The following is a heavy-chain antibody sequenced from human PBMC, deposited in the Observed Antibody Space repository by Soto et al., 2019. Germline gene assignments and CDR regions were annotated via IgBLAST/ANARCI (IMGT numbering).Heavy chain of an antibody. D-gene: IGHD5-12*01. J-gene: IGHJ5*02. CDR1: GFTFSTFW. V-gene: IGHV3-74*01. CDR3: ATVATNSYNWLDP. Sequence: EVQLVESGGTLVQPGGSLRLSCAASGFTFSTFWMHWVRQAPGKGLVWVSRINTDGSKTTYAASVKGRFTISRDNAKNTVYLQIDSLRAADTAVYYCATVATNSYNWLDPCVQGTLVTVSS. CDR2: INTDGSKT.